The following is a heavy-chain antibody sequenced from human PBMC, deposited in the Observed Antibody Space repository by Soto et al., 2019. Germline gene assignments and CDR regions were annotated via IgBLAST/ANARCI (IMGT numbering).Heavy chain of an antibody. V-gene: IGHV3-30*18. CDR3: VKAQERSAQYFAVVITAFDF. CDR2: ISHDGNSH. Sequence: LRLSCEGSGFSFSNYGIHWVRQAPGKGLEWVAVISHDGNSHHLADSVRGRFTISRDNSKNTVFLHMTSLRREDSAVYHCVKAQERSAQYFAVVITAFDFWGQGTMVTVSS. CDR1: GFSFSNYG. D-gene: IGHD3-22*01. J-gene: IGHJ3*01.